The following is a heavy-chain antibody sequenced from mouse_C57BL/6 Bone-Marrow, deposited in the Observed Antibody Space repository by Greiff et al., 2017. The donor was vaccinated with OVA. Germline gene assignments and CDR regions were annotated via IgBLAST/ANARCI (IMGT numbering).Heavy chain of an antibody. V-gene: IGHV1-54*01. D-gene: IGHD4-1*01. CDR2: INPGSGGT. CDR1: GYAFTNYL. J-gene: IGHJ2*01. CDR3: ARIWDVYFDY. Sequence: QVQLKESGAELVRPGTSVKVSCKASGYAFTNYLIEWVKQRPGQGLEWIGVINPGSGGTNYNEKFKGKATLTADKSSSTAYMQLSSLTSEDSAVYFCARIWDVYFDYWGQGTTLTVSS.